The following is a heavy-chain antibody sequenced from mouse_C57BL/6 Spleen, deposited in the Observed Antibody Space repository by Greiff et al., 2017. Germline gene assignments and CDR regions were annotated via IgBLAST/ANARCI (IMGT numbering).Heavy chain of an antibody. J-gene: IGHJ4*01. CDR3: ARQFSQTYGSTLYAMDY. Sequence: QVQLKESGPGLVAPSQSLSITCTVSGFSLTSYGVHWVRQPPGKGLEWLVVIWSDGSTTYNSALKSRLSISKDNSKSQVFLKMNSLQTDDTAMYXCARQFSQTYGSTLYAMDYWGQGTSVTVAS. V-gene: IGHV2-6-1*01. D-gene: IGHD1-1*01. CDR2: IWSDGST. CDR1: GFSLTSYG.